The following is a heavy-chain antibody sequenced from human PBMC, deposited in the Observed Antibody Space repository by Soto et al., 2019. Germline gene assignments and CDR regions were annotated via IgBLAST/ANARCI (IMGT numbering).Heavy chain of an antibody. CDR3: ARYVITPRAFDI. Sequence: GGPVRPSXEVPEFPFSPHRMRWVRQAPGKALEWLSYISSSSSVIYYAYSVKGRVTVSRDNAKNTLFLQMHSLRDDATAVYYCARYVITPRAFDICGQGTVVTVSS. CDR1: EFPFSPHR. CDR2: ISSSSSVI. J-gene: IGHJ3*02. V-gene: IGHV3-48*02. D-gene: IGHD1-20*01.